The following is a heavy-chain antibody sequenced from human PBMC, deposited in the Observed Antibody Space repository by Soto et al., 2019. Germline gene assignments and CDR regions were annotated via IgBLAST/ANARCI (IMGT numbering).Heavy chain of an antibody. D-gene: IGHD6-19*01. Sequence: GESLKISCKGSGYSFTSFWIGWERQMPGRGLEWMGIIYPGDSDTRYSPSFQGQVTISADKSICTAYLQWSSLRASDTAMYYCARRRGLGSGWSYAFDIWGQGTMVTVSS. CDR1: GYSFTSFW. CDR3: ARRRGLGSGWSYAFDI. J-gene: IGHJ3*02. CDR2: IYPGDSDT. V-gene: IGHV5-51*01.